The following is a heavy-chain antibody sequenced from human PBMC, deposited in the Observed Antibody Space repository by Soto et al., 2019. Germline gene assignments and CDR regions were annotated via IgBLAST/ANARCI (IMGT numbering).Heavy chain of an antibody. Sequence: SVKVSCKASGYTFTSYYMHWVRQAPGQGLEWMGIINPSGGSTSYAQKFQGRVTMTRDTSTSTVYMELSSLRSEDTAVYYCAKGSRGIAAAGPPDYWGQGTLVTVSS. V-gene: IGHV1-46*01. J-gene: IGHJ4*02. CDR3: AKGSRGIAAAGPPDY. D-gene: IGHD6-13*01. CDR1: GYTFTSYY. CDR2: INPSGGST.